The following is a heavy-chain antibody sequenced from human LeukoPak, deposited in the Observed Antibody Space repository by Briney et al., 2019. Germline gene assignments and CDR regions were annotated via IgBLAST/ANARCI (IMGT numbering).Heavy chain of an antibody. Sequence: GGSLRLSCAASGFTFSSYWMSWVRQAPGKGLEWVANIKQGGSEKYYVDSVKGRFTISRDNAKNSLYLQMNSLRAEDTAVCYCARSLWGSTSCFDYWGQGTLVTVSS. V-gene: IGHV3-7*01. CDR2: IKQGGSEK. J-gene: IGHJ4*02. D-gene: IGHD2-2*01. CDR1: GFTFSSYW. CDR3: ARSLWGSTSCFDY.